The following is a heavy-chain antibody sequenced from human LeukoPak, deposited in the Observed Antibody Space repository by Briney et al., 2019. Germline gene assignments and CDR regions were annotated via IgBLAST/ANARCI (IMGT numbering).Heavy chain of an antibody. V-gene: IGHV3-33*01. CDR2: MWHDGTRE. J-gene: IGHJ4*02. D-gene: IGHD1-26*01. CDR3: ARDLSYGSLDF. CDR1: GFMLSTHG. Sequence: GGSLRLSCAAPGFMLSTHGMHWVRQAPGKGLEWVAGMWHDGTREDYADSVKGRFTISRDLSKNTLNLQMNSLRVDDTAMFYCARDLSYGSLDFRGQGTLVTVSS.